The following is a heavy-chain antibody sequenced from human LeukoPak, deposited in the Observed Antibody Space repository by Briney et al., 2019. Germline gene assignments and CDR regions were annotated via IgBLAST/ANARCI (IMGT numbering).Heavy chain of an antibody. CDR1: GGTFSSYA. Sequence: SVKVSCKASGGTFSSYAISWVRQAPGQGLEWMGGIIPIFGTANYAQKFQGRVTITADESTSTAYMELSSLRSEDTAVYYCARGDYVWGSYRYTSFDYWGQGTLVTVSS. CDR2: IIPIFGTA. CDR3: ARGDYVWGSYRYTSFDY. J-gene: IGHJ4*02. V-gene: IGHV1-69*13. D-gene: IGHD3-16*02.